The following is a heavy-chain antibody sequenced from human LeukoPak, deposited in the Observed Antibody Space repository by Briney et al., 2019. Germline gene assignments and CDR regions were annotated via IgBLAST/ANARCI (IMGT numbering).Heavy chain of an antibody. V-gene: IGHV3-7*01. D-gene: IGHD1-14*01. CDR3: ARCGTRDHCGDAFGV. Sequence: GGSLRLSCAASGFRFSSYWMSWVRQAPGKGLEWVANIKQDGSEKHYVDSVKGRFTISRDNAENSVYLQMNSLRAEDTAVYYCARCGTRDHCGDAFGVWGQGTMIAVSS. J-gene: IGHJ3*01. CDR2: IKQDGSEK. CDR1: GFRFSSYW.